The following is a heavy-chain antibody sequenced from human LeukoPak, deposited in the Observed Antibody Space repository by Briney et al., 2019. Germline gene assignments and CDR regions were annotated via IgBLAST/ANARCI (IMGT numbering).Heavy chain of an antibody. CDR1: GGSISSGSYY. D-gene: IGHD6-19*01. CDR2: INHSGST. CDR3: ARARWGSSSQTYQWLVRAAAEIDY. J-gene: IGHJ4*02. Sequence: SETLSLTCTVSGGSISSGSYYWSWIRQPAGKGLEWIGEINHSGSTNYNPSLKSRVTISVDTSNNQFSLKLSSVTAADTAVYYYARARWGSSSQTYQWLVRAAAEIDYWGQGTLVTVSS. V-gene: IGHV4-61*10.